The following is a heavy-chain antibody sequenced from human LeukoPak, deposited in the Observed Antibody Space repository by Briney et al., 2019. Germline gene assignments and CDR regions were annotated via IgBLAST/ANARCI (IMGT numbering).Heavy chain of an antibody. CDR2: IRYDGSNK. CDR1: GFTFSSYG. CDR3: AKDLRYENYYFDY. V-gene: IGHV3-30*02. J-gene: IGHJ4*02. D-gene: IGHD2-15*01. Sequence: PGGSLRLSCAASGFTFSSYGMHWVRQAPGKGLEWVAFIRYDGSNKYYADSVKGRFTISRDNSKNTLYLQMSSLRAEDTAVYYCAKDLRYENYYFDYWGQGPLVTVS.